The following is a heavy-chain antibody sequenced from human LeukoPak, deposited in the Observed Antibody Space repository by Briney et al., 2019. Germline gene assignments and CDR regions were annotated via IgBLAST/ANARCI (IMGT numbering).Heavy chain of an antibody. CDR1: GFTLSSYS. CDR3: ARDRVPGLVVPAATFDY. V-gene: IGHV3-21*01. J-gene: IGHJ4*02. Sequence: PGGSLRLSRAASGFTLSSYSMTWVGQAPGKGLEWVSSISSSSSYIYYADSVKGRFTISRDNAKNSLYLQMNSLRAEDTAVYYCARDRVPGLVVPAATFDYWGQGTLVTVSS. CDR2: ISSSSSYI. D-gene: IGHD2-2*01.